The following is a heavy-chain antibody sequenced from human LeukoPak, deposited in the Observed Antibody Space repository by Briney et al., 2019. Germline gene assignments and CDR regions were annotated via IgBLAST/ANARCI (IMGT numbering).Heavy chain of an antibody. CDR3: ARGVYYYDSSGYYTHAEYFQH. CDR1: GYSFTNYW. Sequence: GESLKISCQASGYSFTNYWIGWVRQMPGKGLEWMGIIYPGDSDTRYSPSFQGQVTISADKSISTAYLQWSSLKASDTAMYYCARGVYYYDSSGYYTHAEYFQHWGQGTLVTVSS. CDR2: IYPGDSDT. V-gene: IGHV5-51*01. D-gene: IGHD3-22*01. J-gene: IGHJ1*01.